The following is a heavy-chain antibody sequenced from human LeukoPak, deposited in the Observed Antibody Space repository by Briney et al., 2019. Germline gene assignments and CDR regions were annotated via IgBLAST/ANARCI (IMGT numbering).Heavy chain of an antibody. J-gene: IGHJ4*02. D-gene: IGHD2/OR15-2a*01. CDR2: IDRSGTYT. V-gene: IGHV3-11*06. CDR1: GFTVSDYN. CDR3: ARDLTVAPTFIDY. Sequence: GGSLRLSCAASGFTVSDYNMNWIRQAPGKGLEWVSYIDRSGTYTNYADSVKGRFTISRDNAKNSLYLQMNSLRAEDTAVYYCARDLTVAPTFIDYWGQGTLVTVSS.